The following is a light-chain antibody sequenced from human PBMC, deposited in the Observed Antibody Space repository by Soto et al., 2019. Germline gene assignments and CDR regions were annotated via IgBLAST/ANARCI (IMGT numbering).Light chain of an antibody. V-gene: IGKV3-20*01. CDR2: GAS. J-gene: IGKJ1*01. CDR3: QLYGSSSWT. Sequence: EIVFTQSPGTLSFSPGERATLSCRASQSVSSSYLAWYQQKPGQAPRLLIYGASSGAAGIPDRFTGSGSGTDFTLTISRLEPEDFAVYYCQLYGSSSWTFGQGTK. CDR1: QSVSSSY.